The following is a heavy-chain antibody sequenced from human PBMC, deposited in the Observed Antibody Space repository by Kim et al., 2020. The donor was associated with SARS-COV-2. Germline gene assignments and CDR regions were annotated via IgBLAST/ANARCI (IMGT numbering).Heavy chain of an antibody. D-gene: IGHD3-10*01. CDR3: AALDSIQVPGGI. V-gene: IGHV3-48*03. J-gene: IGHJ4*02. Sequence: YVDTGKGRLTMCRDNGKNAVYLQMNSLRSEDTAIYYCAALDSIQVPGGIWGQGTLVTVSS.